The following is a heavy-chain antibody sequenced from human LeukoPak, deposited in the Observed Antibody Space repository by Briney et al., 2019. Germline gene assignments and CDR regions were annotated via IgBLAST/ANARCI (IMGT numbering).Heavy chain of an antibody. CDR3: ARGGQLRYFDWLLPNNWFDP. J-gene: IGHJ5*02. CDR1: GYTFTSYD. V-gene: IGHV1-8*01. Sequence: ASVKASCKASGYTFTSYDINWVRQATGQGLEWMGWMNPNSGNTGYAQKFQGRVTITRNTSISTAYMELSSLRSEDTAVYYCARGGQLRYFDWLLPNNWFDPWGQGTLVTVSS. D-gene: IGHD3-9*01. CDR2: MNPNSGNT.